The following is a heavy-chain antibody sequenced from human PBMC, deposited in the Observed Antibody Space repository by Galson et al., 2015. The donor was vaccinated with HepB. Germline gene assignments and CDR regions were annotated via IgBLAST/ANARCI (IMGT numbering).Heavy chain of an antibody. CDR3: AATYSSSWYYFDY. CDR2: INAGNGNT. D-gene: IGHD6-13*01. V-gene: IGHV1-3*01. J-gene: IGHJ4*02. Sequence: SVKVSCKASGYTFTSYAMHWVRQAPGQRLKWMGWINAGNGNTKYSQKFQGRVTITRDTSASTAYMELSSLRSEDTAVYYCAATYSSSWYYFDYWGQGTLVTVSS. CDR1: GYTFTSYA.